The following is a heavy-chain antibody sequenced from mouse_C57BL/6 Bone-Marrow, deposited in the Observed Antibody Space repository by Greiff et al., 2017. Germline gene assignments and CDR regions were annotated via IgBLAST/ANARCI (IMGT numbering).Heavy chain of an antibody. CDR3: ARCFYFDD. V-gene: IGHV1-76*01. J-gene: IGHJ2*01. CDR1: GYTFTDYY. CDR2: IYPDSGNT. Sequence: QVQLQQSGAELVRPGASVKLSCKASGYTFTDYYINWVKQRPGQGLEWIARIYPDSGNTYYNEKFKGKATLTAEKSSSTAYMQLSSLTSEDSAVYYCARCFYFDDWGQGTTLTVSS.